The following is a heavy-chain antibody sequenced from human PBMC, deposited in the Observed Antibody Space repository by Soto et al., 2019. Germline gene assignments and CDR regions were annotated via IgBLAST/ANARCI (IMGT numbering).Heavy chain of an antibody. CDR3: AKVGGGKNYRALDY. Sequence: VQLLESGGGLEQPGGSLRLSCAASGPSFRTYGMSWVRQAPGKGLEWVSSISGSDGRTYYPDSVKGRFTISRDNSKNTLYLQMNSLRAEDTAVHYCAKVGGGKNYRALDYWGQGTLVTVSS. J-gene: IGHJ4*02. CDR1: GPSFRTYG. D-gene: IGHD3-16*01. CDR2: ISGSDGRT. V-gene: IGHV3-23*01.